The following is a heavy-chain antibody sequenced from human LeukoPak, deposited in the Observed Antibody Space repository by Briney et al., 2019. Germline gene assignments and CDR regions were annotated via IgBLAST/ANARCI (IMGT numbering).Heavy chain of an antibody. J-gene: IGHJ4*02. CDR2: IIPIFGTA. V-gene: IGHV1-69*13. CDR3: ARIGAYGDYFDY. CDR1: GYTFSNYY. Sequence: ASVKVSCKASGYTFSNYYIHWVRQAPGQGLEWMGGIIPIFGTANYAQKFQGRVTITADESTSTAYMELSSLRSEDTAVYYCARIGAYGDYFDYWGQGTLVTVSS. D-gene: IGHD4-17*01.